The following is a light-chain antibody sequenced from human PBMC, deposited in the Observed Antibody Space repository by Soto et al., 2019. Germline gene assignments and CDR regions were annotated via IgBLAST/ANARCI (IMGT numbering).Light chain of an antibody. CDR3: QQRSNWVT. J-gene: IGKJ5*01. Sequence: SAAPLSLSPCERATLSCRASQSVSSYLAWYQQKPGQAPRLLIYDASNRATGIPARFSGSGSGTDFTITISSLEPEDFAVYYCQQRSNWVTFGQGTRLEIK. CDR1: QSVSSY. V-gene: IGKV3-11*01. CDR2: DAS.